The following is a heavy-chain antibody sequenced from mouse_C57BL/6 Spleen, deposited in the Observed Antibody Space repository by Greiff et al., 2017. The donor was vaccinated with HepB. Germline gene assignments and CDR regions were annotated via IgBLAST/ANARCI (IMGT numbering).Heavy chain of an antibody. D-gene: IGHD1-1*01. V-gene: IGHV1-69*01. CDR2: IDPSDSYT. CDR3: ARGHGSSPDY. Sequence: QVQLQQSGAELVMPGASVKLSCKASGYTFTSYWMHWVKQRPGQGLEWIGEIDPSDSYTNYNQKFKGKSTLTVDKSSSTAYMQLSSLTSEDSAVYYCARGHGSSPDYWGQGTTLTVSS. J-gene: IGHJ2*01. CDR1: GYTFTSYW.